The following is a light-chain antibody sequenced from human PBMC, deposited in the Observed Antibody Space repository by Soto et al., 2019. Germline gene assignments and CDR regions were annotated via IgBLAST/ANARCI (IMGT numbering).Light chain of an antibody. CDR1: SSDVGSYNR. CDR3: SSYTSSSTHVV. V-gene: IGLV2-18*02. Sequence: QSALTQPPSVSGSPGQSVTISCTGTSSDVGSYNRVSWYQQPPGKAPKLMIYEVSNRPSGVPDRFSGSKSGNTASLTISGLQAEDEADYYCSSYTSSSTHVVFGGGTKLTVL. CDR2: EVS. J-gene: IGLJ2*01.